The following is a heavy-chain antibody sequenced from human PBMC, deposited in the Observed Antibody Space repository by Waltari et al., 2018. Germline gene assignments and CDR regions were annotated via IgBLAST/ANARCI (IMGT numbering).Heavy chain of an antibody. Sequence: EVQLVESGGGLVKPGGSLRLSCAASGFTFSSYSMNWVRQAPGKGLEWVSSISSSSSYIYYADSVKGRFTISRDNAKNSLYLQMNSLRAEDTAVYYCAREPFTVTTRWFDPWGQGTLVTVSS. V-gene: IGHV3-21*01. CDR2: ISSSSSYI. D-gene: IGHD4-17*01. J-gene: IGHJ5*02. CDR1: GFTFSSYS. CDR3: AREPFTVTTRWFDP.